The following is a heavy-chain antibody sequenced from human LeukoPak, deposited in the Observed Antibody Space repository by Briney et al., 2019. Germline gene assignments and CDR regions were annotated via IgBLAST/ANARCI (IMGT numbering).Heavy chain of an antibody. CDR2: ISGSGGST. V-gene: IGHV3-23*01. CDR3: AKDRGSYYYDSSGYHYFDY. D-gene: IGHD3-22*01. Sequence: GGSLRLSCAASGFTFSSYAMSWVRQAPGKGLEWVSAISGSGGSTYYADSAKDRFTISRDNSKNTLYLQMNSLRAEDTAVYYCAKDRGSYYYDSSGYHYFDYWGQGTLVTVSS. CDR1: GFTFSSYA. J-gene: IGHJ4*02.